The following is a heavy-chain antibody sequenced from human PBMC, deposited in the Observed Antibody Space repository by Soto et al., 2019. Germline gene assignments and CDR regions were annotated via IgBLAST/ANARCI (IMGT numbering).Heavy chain of an antibody. CDR1: GGTFSNYA. D-gene: IGHD3-22*01. J-gene: IGHJ4*02. CDR3: ARHIPYYYDSSGYYEGPSSFDF. V-gene: IGHV1-69*01. CDR2: IIPIFGTG. Sequence: QVQLVQSGAEVKKPGSSVKVSCKASGGTFSNYAISWVRQAPGQGLEWMGGIIPIFGTGNFAKKFQGRVTITADESTSTAYMDLSSLRSEDTAVYYCARHIPYYYDSSGYYEGPSSFDFWGQGTLVTVSS.